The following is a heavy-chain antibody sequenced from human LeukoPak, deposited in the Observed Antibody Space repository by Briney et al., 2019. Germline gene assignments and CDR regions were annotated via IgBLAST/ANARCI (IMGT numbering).Heavy chain of an antibody. CDR1: GGSFSSSSYY. CDR3: ARTTEGGYTYGYFYYYYMDV. Sequence: SETLSLTCAVYGGSFSSSSYYWGWIRQPPGKELEWIGSIYYSGSTYYNPSLKSRVTISVDTSKNQFSLKLTSVTAADTAVYYCARTTEGGYTYGYFYYYYMDVWGKGTTVTISS. CDR2: IYYSGST. D-gene: IGHD5-18*01. V-gene: IGHV4-39*07. J-gene: IGHJ6*03.